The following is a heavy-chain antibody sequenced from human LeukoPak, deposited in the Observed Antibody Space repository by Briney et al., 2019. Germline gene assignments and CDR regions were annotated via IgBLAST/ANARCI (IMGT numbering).Heavy chain of an antibody. CDR1: GGTFSSYA. V-gene: IGHV1-69*13. D-gene: IGHD3-22*01. CDR2: IIPILGTA. Sequence: SVKVSCKASGGTFSSYAISWVRQAPGQGLEWVGGIIPILGTANYAQKFQDRVTITADESTSTAYMEPSSLRSEDTAVFYCARPPLAYYYDSSGYYYFDYWGQGTLVTVSS. CDR3: ARPPLAYYYDSSGYYYFDY. J-gene: IGHJ4*02.